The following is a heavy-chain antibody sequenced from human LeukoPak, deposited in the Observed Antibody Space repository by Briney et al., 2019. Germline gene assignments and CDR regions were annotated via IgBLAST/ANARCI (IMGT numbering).Heavy chain of an antibody. Sequence: GGSLRLSCAASGFTFSNAWMSWVRQAPGKGLEWVGRIKSKADGGTTDYAAPVKGRFTISRDDSKNTLYLQMNSLKTEDTAVYYCTTGVVVPAAREGYWGQGTLVTVSS. CDR1: GFTFSNAW. V-gene: IGHV3-15*01. J-gene: IGHJ4*02. CDR2: IKSKADGGTT. CDR3: TTGVVVPAAREGY. D-gene: IGHD2-2*01.